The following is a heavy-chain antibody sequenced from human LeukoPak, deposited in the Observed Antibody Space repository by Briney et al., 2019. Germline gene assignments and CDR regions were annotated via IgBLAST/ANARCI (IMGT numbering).Heavy chain of an antibody. J-gene: IGHJ3*02. CDR1: GFTFSRYG. CDR3: AKVASATRVSGAFDI. V-gene: IGHV3-23*01. CDR2: ISGSGGST. Sequence: GGSLRLSCAAPGFTFSRYGMSWVRQAPGKGLEWVSAISGSGGSTYYADSVKGRFTISRDNSKNTLYLQMNSLRAEDTAVYYCAKVASATRVSGAFDIWGQGTMVTVSS. D-gene: IGHD6-13*01.